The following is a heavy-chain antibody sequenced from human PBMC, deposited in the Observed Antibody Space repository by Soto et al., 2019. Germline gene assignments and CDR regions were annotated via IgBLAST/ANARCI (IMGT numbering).Heavy chain of an antibody. CDR2: ISGSGGST. D-gene: IGHD1-1*01. Sequence: GGSLRLSCAASGFTFSSYAMSWVHQAPGKGLEWVSAISGSGGSTYYADSVKGRFTISRDNSKNTLYLQMNSLRAEDTAVYYCAKDRERLETWGYFDYWGQGTLVTVSS. J-gene: IGHJ4*02. CDR1: GFTFSSYA. V-gene: IGHV3-23*01. CDR3: AKDRERLETWGYFDY.